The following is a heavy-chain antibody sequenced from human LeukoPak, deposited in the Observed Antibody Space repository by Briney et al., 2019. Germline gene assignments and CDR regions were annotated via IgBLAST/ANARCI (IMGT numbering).Heavy chain of an antibody. V-gene: IGHV4-59*01. D-gene: IGHD6-19*01. CDR3: ARGVSSGY. CDR2: IYYSGST. CDR1: GGSISSYH. J-gene: IGHJ4*02. Sequence: SETLSLTCTVSGGSISSYHWSWIRQPPGKGLEWIGYIYYSGSTNYNPSLKSRVTISVDTSKNQFSLKLSSVTAADTAVYYCARGVSSGYWGQGTLVTVSS.